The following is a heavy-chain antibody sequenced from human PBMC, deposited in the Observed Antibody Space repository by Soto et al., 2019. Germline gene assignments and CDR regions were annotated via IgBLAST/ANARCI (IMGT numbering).Heavy chain of an antibody. CDR3: ARAYYDSSGYYPPYYYGMDV. Sequence: LGGSLRLSCAASGFTFSSYEMNWVRQAPGKGLEWVSYISSSGSTIYYADPVKGRFTISRDNAKNSLYLQMNSLRAEDTAVYYCARAYYDSSGYYPPYYYGMDVWGQGTTVTVSS. J-gene: IGHJ6*02. CDR1: GFTFSSYE. CDR2: ISSSGSTI. D-gene: IGHD3-22*01. V-gene: IGHV3-48*03.